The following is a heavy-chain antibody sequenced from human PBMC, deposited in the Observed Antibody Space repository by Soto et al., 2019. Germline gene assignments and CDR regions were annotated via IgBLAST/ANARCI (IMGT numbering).Heavy chain of an antibody. CDR3: VQTTGWPGFDF. Sequence: EVQLVEPGGGLIQPGGSLRLSGAASGFAVSSKYMTWVRQAPGKGLEWVSVIYGGGTTYYADSVKGRFTISRDTSKNTLYLQMNSLRAEDTAVYYCVQTTGWPGFDFWGQGTLVTVSS. J-gene: IGHJ4*02. CDR2: IYGGGTT. D-gene: IGHD6-19*01. CDR1: GFAVSSKY. V-gene: IGHV3-53*01.